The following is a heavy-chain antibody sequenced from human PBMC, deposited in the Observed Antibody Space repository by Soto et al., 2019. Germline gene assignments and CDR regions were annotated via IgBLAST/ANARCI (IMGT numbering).Heavy chain of an antibody. V-gene: IGHV3-21*06. CDR3: ARETEDLTSNFDY. Sequence: SLRLGCAACRLTVSSSSVNVVRQAPGKGLEWVSSISSTTNYIYYGDSMKGRFTISRDNAKNSLYLEMNSLRAEDTAVYHAARETEDLTSNFDYWGNGTLVTV. CDR1: RLTVSSSS. CDR2: ISSTTNYI. J-gene: IGHJ4*01.